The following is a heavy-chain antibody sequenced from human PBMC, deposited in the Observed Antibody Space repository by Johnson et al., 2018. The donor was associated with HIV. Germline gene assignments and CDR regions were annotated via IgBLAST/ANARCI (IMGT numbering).Heavy chain of an antibody. D-gene: IGHD3-16*01. CDR1: GFTFRSYW. V-gene: IGHV3-7*01. CDR3: LLGQDGGGI. J-gene: IGHJ3*02. Sequence: VQLVEFGGGLVQRGGSLRLSCAASGFTFRSYWMSWVRQAPGKGLEWVANINRDGSEKYYVDSVKGLFTISRDNAEKSLYLQMNSLRAEDTAVYYALLGQDGGGIWGQGTMLTVSS. CDR2: INRDGSEK.